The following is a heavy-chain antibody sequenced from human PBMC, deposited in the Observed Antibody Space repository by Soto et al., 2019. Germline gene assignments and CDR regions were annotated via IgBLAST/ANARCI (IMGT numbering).Heavy chain of an antibody. D-gene: IGHD6-19*01. V-gene: IGHV3-7*03. CDR3: ARESAVAEGEHFDY. CDR2: IKQDGSEK. CDR1: GFTFSSYW. Sequence: PGGSLRLSCAASGFTFSSYWMSWVRQAPGKGLEWVANIKQDGSEKYYVDSVKGRFTISRDNAKNSLYLQMNSLRAEDTAVYYCARESAVAEGEHFDYWGQGTLVTVSS. J-gene: IGHJ4*02.